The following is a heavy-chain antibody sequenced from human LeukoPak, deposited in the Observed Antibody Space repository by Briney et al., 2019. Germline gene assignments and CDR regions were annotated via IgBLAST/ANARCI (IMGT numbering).Heavy chain of an antibody. CDR3: ARSSSWHEGFDY. CDR2: ISWDGTTT. Sequence: GGSLRPSCAASGFTFDDYAMHWVRQAPGKGLEWVSLISWDGTTTYYGDSVRGRFTISRDNNKNSLYLRMNSLRVEDTALYYCARSSSWHEGFDYWGQGTLVTVSS. J-gene: IGHJ4*02. V-gene: IGHV3-43D*03. CDR1: GFTFDDYA. D-gene: IGHD6-13*01.